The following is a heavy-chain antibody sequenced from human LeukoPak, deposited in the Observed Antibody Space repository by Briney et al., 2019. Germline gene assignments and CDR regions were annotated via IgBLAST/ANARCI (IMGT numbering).Heavy chain of an antibody. Sequence: SETLSLTCAVYGGSFSGYYWSWIRQPPGKGLEWIGYISYSGSTNYNPSLKSRVTISLDTSKNQFSLKLSSVTAADTAVYYCASGGYCGSTSCYPNWFDPWGQGTLVTVSS. CDR2: ISYSGST. D-gene: IGHD2-2*01. J-gene: IGHJ5*02. CDR1: GGSFSGYY. V-gene: IGHV4-59*01. CDR3: ASGGYCGSTSCYPNWFDP.